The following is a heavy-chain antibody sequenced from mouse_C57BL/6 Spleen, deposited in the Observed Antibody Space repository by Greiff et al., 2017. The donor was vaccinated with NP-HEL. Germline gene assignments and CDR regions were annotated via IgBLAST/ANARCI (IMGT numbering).Heavy chain of an antibody. CDR3: ARAYYSNRGYFDV. CDR2: INPSNGGT. D-gene: IGHD2-10*01. Sequence: QVHVKQSGTELVKPGASVKLSCKASGYTFTSYWMHWVKQRPGQGLEWIGNINPSNGGTNYNEKFKSKATLTVDKSSSTAYMQLSSLTSEDSAVYYCARAYYSNRGYFDVWGTGTTVTVSS. J-gene: IGHJ1*03. V-gene: IGHV1-53*01. CDR1: GYTFTSYW.